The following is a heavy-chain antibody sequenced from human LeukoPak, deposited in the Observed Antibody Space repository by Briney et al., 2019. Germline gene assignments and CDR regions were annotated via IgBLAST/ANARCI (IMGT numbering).Heavy chain of an antibody. Sequence: SETLSLTCAVYGGSFSGYYWSWIRQPPGKGLEWIGEINHSGSTNYNPSLKSRVTISVDTSKNQFSLKLSSVTAADTAVYYCARGMYYYYYYMDVWGKGTTVTVSS. CDR3: ARGMYYYYYYMDV. CDR2: INHSGST. V-gene: IGHV4-34*01. J-gene: IGHJ6*03. CDR1: GGSFSGYY.